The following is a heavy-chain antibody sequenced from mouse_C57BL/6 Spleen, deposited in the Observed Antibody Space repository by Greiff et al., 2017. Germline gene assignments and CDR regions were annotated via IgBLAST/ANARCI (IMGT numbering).Heavy chain of an antibody. D-gene: IGHD1-1*01. CDR1: GYTFTDYE. Sequence: QVQLQQSGAELVRPGASVTLSCKASGYTFTDYEMHWVKQTPVHGLEWIGAIDPETGGTAYNQKFKGKAILTADKSSSTAYMELRSLTSEDSAVYYCTRDYGSSYVFAYWGQGTLVTVSA. V-gene: IGHV1-15*01. J-gene: IGHJ3*01. CDR3: TRDYGSSYVFAY. CDR2: IDPETGGT.